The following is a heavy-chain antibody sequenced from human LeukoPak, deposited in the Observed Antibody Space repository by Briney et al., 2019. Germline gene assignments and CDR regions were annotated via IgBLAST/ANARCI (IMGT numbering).Heavy chain of an antibody. Sequence: PGGSLRLSCAASGFTFSSYWMSLVRQAPGKGLEWVANIKQDGTEKYYVDSVKGRFTISRDNAKNLLYLQMNSLRAEATADYYCARDQGRYFDWLDYWGQGTLVTVSS. CDR1: GFTFSSYW. CDR3: ARDQGRYFDWLDY. CDR2: IKQDGTEK. V-gene: IGHV3-7*01. D-gene: IGHD3-9*01. J-gene: IGHJ4*02.